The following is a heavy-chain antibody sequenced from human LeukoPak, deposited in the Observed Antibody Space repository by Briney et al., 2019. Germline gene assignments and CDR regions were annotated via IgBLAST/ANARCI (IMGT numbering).Heavy chain of an antibody. J-gene: IGHJ6*03. CDR2: IYSGGST. CDR1: GFTVSSNY. Sequence: GGSLRLSCAASGFTVSSNYMSWVRQAPGKGLEWVSVIYSGGSTYYADSVKGRFTISRDNSKNTLYLQMNSLRAEDTAVYYCARSFLDCSGGSCYHYYMDVWGKGTTVTISS. V-gene: IGHV3-53*01. D-gene: IGHD2-15*01. CDR3: ARSFLDCSGGSCYHYYMDV.